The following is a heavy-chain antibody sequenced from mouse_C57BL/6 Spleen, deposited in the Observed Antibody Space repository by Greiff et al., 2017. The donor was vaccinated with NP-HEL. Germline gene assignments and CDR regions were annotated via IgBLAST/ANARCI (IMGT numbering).Heavy chain of an antibody. CDR2: ISDGGSYT. D-gene: IGHD3-3*01. CDR1: GFTFSSYA. V-gene: IGHV5-4*01. CDR3: ARDGGTWYFDY. Sequence: EVKVVESGGGLVKPGGSLKLSCAASGFTFSSYAMSWVRQTPEKRLEWVATISDGGSYTYYPDNVKGRFTISRDNAKNNLYLQMSHLKSEDTAMYYCARDGGTWYFDYWGQGTTLTVSS. J-gene: IGHJ2*01.